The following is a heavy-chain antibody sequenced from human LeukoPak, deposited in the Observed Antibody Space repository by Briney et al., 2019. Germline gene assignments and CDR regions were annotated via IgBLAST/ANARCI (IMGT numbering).Heavy chain of an antibody. Sequence: SESLSLTCAVSGGPFSGYFWSGIRQSSGKGREWIGEIHNSGTTNYNPSLNSRVTISEDTSKNQFYLNLSSVTAADTAVYYCARRYYYNLGSFPFDFWGQGTLVTVSS. CDR2: IHNSGTT. J-gene: IGHJ4*02. CDR1: GGPFSGYF. V-gene: IGHV4-34*01. D-gene: IGHD3-10*01. CDR3: ARRYYYNLGSFPFDF.